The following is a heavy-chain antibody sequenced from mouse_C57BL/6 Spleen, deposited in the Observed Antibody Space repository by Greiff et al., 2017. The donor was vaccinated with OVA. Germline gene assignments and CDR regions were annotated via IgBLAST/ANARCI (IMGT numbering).Heavy chain of an antibody. J-gene: IGHJ1*03. CDR3: ARSEGYYGSSYRDSYWYFDV. D-gene: IGHD1-1*01. CDR1: GYTFTSYW. CDR2: IDPSDSYT. V-gene: IGHV1-50*01. Sequence: VQLQQPGAELVKPGASVKLSCKASGYTFTSYWMQWVKQRPGQGLEWIGEIDPSDSYTNYNQKFKGKATLTVDTSSSTAYMQLSSLTSEDSAVYYCARSEGYYGSSYRDSYWYFDVWGTGTTVTVSS.